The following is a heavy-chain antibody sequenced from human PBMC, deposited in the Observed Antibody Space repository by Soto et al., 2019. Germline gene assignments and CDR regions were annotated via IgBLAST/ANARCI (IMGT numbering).Heavy chain of an antibody. D-gene: IGHD2-2*02. CDR2: INHSGST. CDR1: GGSFSGYY. J-gene: IGHJ4*02. CDR3: ASGCSSTSCYSFDY. V-gene: IGHV4-34*01. Sequence: QVQLQQWGAGLLKPSETLSLTCAVYGGSFSGYYWSWIRQPPGKGLGWIGEINHSGSTNYNPALKSRVTISVDTSKNQFSLKLSSVTAADTAVYYCASGCSSTSCYSFDYWGQGTLVTVSS.